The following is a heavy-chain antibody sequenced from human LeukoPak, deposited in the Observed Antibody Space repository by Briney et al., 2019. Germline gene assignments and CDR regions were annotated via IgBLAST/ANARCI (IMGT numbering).Heavy chain of an antibody. J-gene: IGHJ4*02. CDR2: IKQDGSEK. V-gene: IGHV3-7*01. Sequence: PGGSLRLSCAASGFTFSSYWMSWVRQAPGKGLEWVANIKQDGSEKYYVDSVKGRFTISRDNAKNSLYRQMNSLRAEDTVFYYCARDLTMVRGVIKGYFDYWGQRTLVTVSS. CDR1: GFTFSSYW. CDR3: ARDLTMVRGVIKGYFDY. D-gene: IGHD3-10*01.